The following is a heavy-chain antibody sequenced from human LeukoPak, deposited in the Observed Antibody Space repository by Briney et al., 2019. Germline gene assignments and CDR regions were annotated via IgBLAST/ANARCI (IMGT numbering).Heavy chain of an antibody. D-gene: IGHD1-1*01. V-gene: IGHV1-69*02. J-gene: IGHJ6*02. CDR3: ATWNVDYYYGMDV. CDR1: GYSFTTYY. CDR2: IIPILGIA. Sequence: ASVKVSCKASGYSFTTYYMHWVRQAPGQGLEWMGRIIPILGIANYAQKFQGRVTITADKSTSTAYMELSSLRSEDTAVYYCATWNVDYYYGMDVWGQGTTVTVSS.